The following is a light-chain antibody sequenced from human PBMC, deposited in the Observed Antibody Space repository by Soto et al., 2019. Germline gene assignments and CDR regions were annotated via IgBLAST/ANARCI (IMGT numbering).Light chain of an antibody. V-gene: IGLV1-44*01. CDR1: SSYIESNS. CDR2: SDN. Sequence: QSALAQPASASGTPGQRVSISCSGSSSYIESNSVNWYRHLPGTAPKLLIYSDNQRPSGVPDRISGSKSGTSASLAISGLQSEDEADYSCAAWDDTLNGPVFGTGTKVTVL. J-gene: IGLJ1*01. CDR3: AAWDDTLNGPV.